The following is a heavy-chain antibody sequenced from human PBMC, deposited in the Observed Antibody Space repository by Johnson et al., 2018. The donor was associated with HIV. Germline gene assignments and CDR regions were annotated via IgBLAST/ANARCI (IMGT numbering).Heavy chain of an antibody. CDR3: ARAEPWDRRHYAFDI. J-gene: IGHJ3*02. Sequence: QVQLVESGGGVVQPGRSLRLSCAASGFTFSNYPMHWVRQAPGKGLEWVAFIRYDGSNKYYADSVKGRFTISRDNSKNTLYLQMNSLRAEDTAVYYCARAEPWDRRHYAFDIWGQGTVVTVSS. D-gene: IGHD1-1*01. V-gene: IGHV3-33*08. CDR2: IRYDGSNK. CDR1: GFTFSNYP.